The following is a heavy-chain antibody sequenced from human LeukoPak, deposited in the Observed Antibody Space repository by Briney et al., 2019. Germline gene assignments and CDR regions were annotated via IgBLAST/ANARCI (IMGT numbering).Heavy chain of an antibody. J-gene: IGHJ4*02. CDR2: INSGGGTT. CDR1: GFTFSIYS. V-gene: IGHV3-48*01. Sequence: GGSLRLSCAASGFTFSIYSMNWVGQAPGRGLEWISYINSGGGTTYYADSVKGRFTISRDNAKNSLYLQMNSLRAEDTAVYYCTKEVRFQIDYWGQGTLVTVSA. CDR3: TKEVRFQIDY. D-gene: IGHD3-3*01.